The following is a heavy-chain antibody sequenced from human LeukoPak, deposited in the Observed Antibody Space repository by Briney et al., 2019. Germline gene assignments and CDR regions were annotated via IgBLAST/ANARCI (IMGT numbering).Heavy chain of an antibody. Sequence: PGGSLRLSCAASGFTFNSYDMHWVRQAPGKGLEWVAIIWYDGSNKYYADSVKGRFTISRDNSKSTLYLQMNSLRAEDTAVYYCARRYCSTTSCPVDYWGQGTLVTVSS. J-gene: IGHJ4*02. CDR3: ARRYCSTTSCPVDY. D-gene: IGHD2-2*01. V-gene: IGHV3-33*01. CDR2: IWYDGSNK. CDR1: GFTFNSYD.